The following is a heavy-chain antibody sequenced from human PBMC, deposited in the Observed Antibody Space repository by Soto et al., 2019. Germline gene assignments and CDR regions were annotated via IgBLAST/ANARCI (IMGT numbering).Heavy chain of an antibody. CDR2: INPSGGST. D-gene: IGHD6-13*01. Sequence: GASVKVSCKASGYIFTSYYMHWVRQAPGQGPEWMGLINPSGGSTKYAQKFQGRVTITRDTSASTAYMELSSLRSEDTAVYYCAREGPSGIAAAVYGMDVWGQGTTVTVSS. V-gene: IGHV1-46*01. CDR1: GYIFTSYY. J-gene: IGHJ6*02. CDR3: AREGPSGIAAAVYGMDV.